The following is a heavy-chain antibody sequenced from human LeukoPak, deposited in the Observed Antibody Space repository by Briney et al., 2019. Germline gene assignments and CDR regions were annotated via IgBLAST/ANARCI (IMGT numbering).Heavy chain of an antibody. D-gene: IGHD1-26*01. V-gene: IGHV3-30*02. CDR2: IRYDGSNK. CDR3: AKDGVSVGAPAYYYYMDV. Sequence: GGSLRLSCAASGFTFSSYSMNWVRQAPGKGLEWVAFIRYDGSNKYYADSVKGRFTISRDNSKNTLYLQMNSLRAEDTAVYYCAKDGVSVGAPAYYYYMDVWGKGTTVTVSS. J-gene: IGHJ6*03. CDR1: GFTFSSYS.